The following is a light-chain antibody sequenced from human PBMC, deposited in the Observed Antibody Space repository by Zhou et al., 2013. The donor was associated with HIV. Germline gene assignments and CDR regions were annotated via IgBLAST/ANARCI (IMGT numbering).Light chain of an antibody. CDR2: GAT. V-gene: IGKV3-15*01. CDR3: QQYGSSPQT. Sequence: QSPATLSLSPGERATVSCRASQTVSSNLAWYQQKPGQAPRLLIYGATTRATGVPARFSGYGSGTEFTLTISSLQPEDFAVYYCQQYGSSPQTSGQGTRLEIK. CDR1: QTVSSN. J-gene: IGKJ2*01.